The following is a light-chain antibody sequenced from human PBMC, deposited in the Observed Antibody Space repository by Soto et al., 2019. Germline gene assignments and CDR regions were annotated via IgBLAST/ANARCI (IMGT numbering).Light chain of an antibody. CDR1: SSDVGGYNY. CDR3: TSYTSSYTHV. V-gene: IGLV2-14*01. Sequence: QSALTQPASVSGSPGQSITISCTGTSSDVGGYNYVSWLQQHPGKVPKLMIYDVSSRPSGVSNRFSSSKSGNTASLTISGLQAEDEADYYCTSYTSSYTHVFGSGTKLTVL. CDR2: DVS. J-gene: IGLJ1*01.